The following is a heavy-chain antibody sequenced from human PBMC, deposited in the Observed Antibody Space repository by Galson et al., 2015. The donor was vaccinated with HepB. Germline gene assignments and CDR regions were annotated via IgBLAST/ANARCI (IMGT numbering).Heavy chain of an antibody. J-gene: IGHJ4*02. CDR3: ARWPKYRTNAVCYSFDY. CDR1: GYKFPTYW. CDR2: IDPSESYT. D-gene: IGHD2-8*01. Sequence: QSGAEVKKPGESLRLSCKGSGYKFPTYWINWVRQMPGKGLEWMGRIDPSESYTNYSPSFQGHVTISADKSISTAYLQWSSLKASDTAMYYCARWPKYRTNAVCYSFDYWGQGTLVTVSS. V-gene: IGHV5-10-1*01.